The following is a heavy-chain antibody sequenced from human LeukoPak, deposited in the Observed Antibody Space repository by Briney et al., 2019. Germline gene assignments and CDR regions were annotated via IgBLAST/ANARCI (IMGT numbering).Heavy chain of an antibody. CDR3: AKTRGYYYDSSDY. CDR2: ISGSGGST. D-gene: IGHD3-22*01. J-gene: IGHJ4*02. V-gene: IGHV3-23*01. CDR1: GFTFSSYA. Sequence: GGSLRLSCAASGFTFSSYAMSWVRQAPGKGLEWVSAISGSGGSTYYADSVKGRFTTSRDNSKNTLYLQMNSLRAEDTAVYYCAKTRGYYYDSSDYWGQGTLVTVSS.